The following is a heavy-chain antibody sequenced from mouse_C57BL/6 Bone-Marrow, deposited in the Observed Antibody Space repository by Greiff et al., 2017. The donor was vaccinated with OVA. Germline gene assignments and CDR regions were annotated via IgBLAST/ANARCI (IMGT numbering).Heavy chain of an antibody. CDR3: ARGDDGTTWGAMDY. CDR1: GYTFPSYW. J-gene: IGHJ4*01. D-gene: IGHD2-3*01. Sequence: QVQLQQPGAELVKPGASVKLSCKASGYTFPSYWMQWVKQRPGQGLEWIGEIDPSDSYTNHNQKFKGKATLTVDTSSSTAYMQLSSLTSEDSAVYYCARGDDGTTWGAMDYWGQGTSVTVSS. CDR2: IDPSDSYT. V-gene: IGHV1-50*01.